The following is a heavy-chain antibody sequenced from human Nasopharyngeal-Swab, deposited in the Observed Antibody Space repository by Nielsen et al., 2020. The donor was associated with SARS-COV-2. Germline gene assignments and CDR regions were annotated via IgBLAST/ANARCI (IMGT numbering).Heavy chain of an antibody. CDR2: IYYSGST. CDR1: TFDDYA. J-gene: IGHJ4*02. V-gene: IGHV4-30-4*08. Sequence: TFDDYAMHWVRQAPGKGLEWIGYIYYSGSTYYNPSLKSRVTISVDTSKNQFSLKLSSVTAADTAVYYCAREGTYYYDSSGYSYWGQGTLVTVSS. CDR3: AREGTYYYDSSGYSY. D-gene: IGHD3-22*01.